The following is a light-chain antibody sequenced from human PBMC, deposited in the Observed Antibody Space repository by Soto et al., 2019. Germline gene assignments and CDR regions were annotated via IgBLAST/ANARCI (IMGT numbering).Light chain of an antibody. J-gene: IGKJ1*01. CDR2: WAS. Sequence: DIVMTQSPDSLAVSLGERATINCKSMQSVLYSPNNKNYIAWYQQKPGQSPKLLIYWASIRESGVPDRFSGSGSGTDFTLTISSLQAEDVAVYYCQQYYSTPPWTFGQGTKVESK. CDR3: QQYYSTPPWT. V-gene: IGKV4-1*01. CDR1: QSVLYSPNNKNY.